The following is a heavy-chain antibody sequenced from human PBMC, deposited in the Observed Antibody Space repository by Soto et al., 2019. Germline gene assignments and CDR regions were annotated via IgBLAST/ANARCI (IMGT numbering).Heavy chain of an antibody. CDR2: INSDGSST. CDR1: GFTFSSYW. D-gene: IGHD2-21*01. CDR3: ASIPSIPLPELDP. V-gene: IGHV3-74*01. J-gene: IGHJ5*02. Sequence: GGSLRLSCAASGFTFSSYWMHWVRQAPGKGLVWVSRINSDGSSTSYADSVKGRFTISRDNAKNTLYLQMNSLRAEDAAVYYCASIPSIPLPELDPWGQGTLVTVSS.